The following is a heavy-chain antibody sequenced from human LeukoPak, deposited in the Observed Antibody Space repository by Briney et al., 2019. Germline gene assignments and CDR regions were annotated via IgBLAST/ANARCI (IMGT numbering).Heavy chain of an antibody. CDR2: ISSNNSTI. CDR1: GFTFRGYS. CDR3: VRDLHSSTWYRDWFDP. J-gene: IGHJ5*02. D-gene: IGHD6-13*01. V-gene: IGHV3-48*01. Sequence: GGSLRLSCAASGFTFRGYSMNWVRQAPGKGLEWVSYISSNNSTIYYADSVKGRFTISRDNAKDSLYLQMNSLRAEDTAVYYCVRDLHSSTWYRDWFDPWGQGTLVTVSS.